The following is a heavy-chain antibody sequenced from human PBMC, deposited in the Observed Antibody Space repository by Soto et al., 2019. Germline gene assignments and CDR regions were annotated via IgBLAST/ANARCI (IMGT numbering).Heavy chain of an antibody. Sequence: GGSLRLSCAASGFTFTNAWINWVRQAPGKGLEWVGRIKSKTDGGTTDYAETVKGRFAISRDDSNNMVYLQMNSLKIEDTAVYYCTTDSYSTIIIVRFDYWGHGTLVTVSS. CDR1: GFTFTNAW. CDR2: IKSKTDGGTT. CDR3: TTDSYSTIIIVRFDY. J-gene: IGHJ4*01. V-gene: IGHV3-15*07. D-gene: IGHD3-22*01.